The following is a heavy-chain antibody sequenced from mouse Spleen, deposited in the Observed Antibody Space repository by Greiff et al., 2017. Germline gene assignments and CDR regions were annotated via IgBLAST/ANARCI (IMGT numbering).Heavy chain of an antibody. CDR1: GYTFTDYY. CDR3: AMRKGYDPSWFAY. V-gene: IGHV1-26*01. CDR2: INPNNGGT. D-gene: IGHD2-14*01. J-gene: IGHJ3*01. Sequence: EVQLQQSGPELVKPGASVKISCKASGYTFTDYYMNWVKQSHGKSLEWIGDINPNNGGTSYNQKFKGKATLTVDKSSSTAYMELRSLTSEDSAVYYCAMRKGYDPSWFAYWGQGTLVTVSA.